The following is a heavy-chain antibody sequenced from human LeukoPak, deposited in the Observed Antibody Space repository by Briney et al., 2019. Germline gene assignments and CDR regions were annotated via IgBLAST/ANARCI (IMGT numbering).Heavy chain of an antibody. V-gene: IGHV4-59*01. Sequence: SETLSLTCTVSGDFITAYYWSWIRQPPEKGLEWIGYVYNTGSTEYNPSLRSRVTISLDLSKHQFSLNLTSVTAADTAVYHCASNTGTVFDYWGQGALVTVSS. J-gene: IGHJ4*02. D-gene: IGHD7-27*01. CDR3: ASNTGTVFDY. CDR1: GDFITAYY. CDR2: VYNTGST.